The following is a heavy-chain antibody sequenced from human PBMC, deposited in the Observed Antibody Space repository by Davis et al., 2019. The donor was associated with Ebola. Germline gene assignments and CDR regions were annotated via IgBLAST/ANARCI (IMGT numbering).Heavy chain of an antibody. CDR3: ARMGKSYYDSLWDY. D-gene: IGHD3-10*01. V-gene: IGHV5-51*01. CDR2: IYPGDSDT. Sequence: GGSLRLSCKGSGYSFASNWIGWVRQMPGKGLEWMGIIYPGDSDTRYSPSFQGQVTISADKSISTAYLQWSGLKASDTAMYYCARMGKSYYDSLWDYWGQGTLVTVSS. J-gene: IGHJ4*02. CDR1: GYSFASNW.